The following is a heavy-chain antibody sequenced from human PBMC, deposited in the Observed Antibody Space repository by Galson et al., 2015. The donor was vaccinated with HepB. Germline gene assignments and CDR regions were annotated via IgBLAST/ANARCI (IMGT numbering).Heavy chain of an antibody. V-gene: IGHV1-3*01. CDR1: GYTFTNYV. J-gene: IGHJ5*02. D-gene: IGHD6-19*01. Sequence: SVKVSCKASGYTFTNYVIHWVRQAPGQRLEWMGWINAGNGNTKYSQKLQGRVTITRDTSASIAYMELSSLTSEDTSVYYCARNRIAVAGPPYNWFDPWGQGTLVTVSS. CDR3: ARNRIAVAGPPYNWFDP. CDR2: INAGNGNT.